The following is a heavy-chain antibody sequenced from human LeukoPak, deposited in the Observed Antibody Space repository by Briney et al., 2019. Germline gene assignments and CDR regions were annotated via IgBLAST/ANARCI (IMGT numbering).Heavy chain of an antibody. Sequence: PSETLSLTCAVYGGSFSGYYWSWIRQPPGKGLEWIGEINHSGSTNYNPSLKSRVAISVDTSKNQFSLKPSSVTAADTAVYYCAITLRKHIVVVTARPGFDYWGQGTLVTVSS. CDR2: INHSGST. J-gene: IGHJ4*02. D-gene: IGHD2-21*02. V-gene: IGHV4-34*01. CDR1: GGSFSGYY. CDR3: AITLRKHIVVVTARPGFDY.